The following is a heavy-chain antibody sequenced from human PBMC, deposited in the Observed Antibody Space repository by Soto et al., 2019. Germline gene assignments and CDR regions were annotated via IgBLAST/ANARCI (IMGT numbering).Heavy chain of an antibody. CDR2: INWNSAVI. J-gene: IGHJ4*02. V-gene: IGHV3-9*01. CDR1: GFTFDDYA. CDR3: ARDPSVTAIGRADH. Sequence: EVQLVESGGGLVQPGRSLRLSCVVSGFTFDDYAMHWVRQAPGGGLEWVSGINWNSAVIGYADSFKGRFTISRDNAKNALYLQMTSLRSEDTALYYCARDPSVTAIGRADHWGQGTLVTVSS. D-gene: IGHD5-18*01.